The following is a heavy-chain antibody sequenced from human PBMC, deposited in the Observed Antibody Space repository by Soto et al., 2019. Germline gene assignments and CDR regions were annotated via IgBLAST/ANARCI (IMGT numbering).Heavy chain of an antibody. CDR3: TTDGGASDWRY. CDR1: GFTLRNAQ. V-gene: IGHV3-15*07. D-gene: IGHD1-1*01. CDR2: VKSKSEGGTR. J-gene: IGHJ4*02. Sequence: EVQLVESGGGLVKPGGSLRLSCAASGFTLRNAQMHWVRQAPGKGLEWVGRVKSKSEGGTRDYAAPVKGRFIISGDDLKNTLYLQMNNLEAEDTAVYYCTTDGGASDWRYWGQGTLVIVSS.